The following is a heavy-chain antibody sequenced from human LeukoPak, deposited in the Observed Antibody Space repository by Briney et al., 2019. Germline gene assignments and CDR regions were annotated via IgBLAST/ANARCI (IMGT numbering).Heavy chain of an antibody. V-gene: IGHV1-18*01. D-gene: IGHD4-17*01. Sequence: ASVNVSCKASGYTFTSYGISWVRQAPGQGLEWMGWISAYNGNTNYAQKLQGRVTMTTDTSTSTAYMELRSLRSDDTAVYYCARVRKTTVITLFDYWGQGTLVTVSS. CDR2: ISAYNGNT. CDR1: GYTFTSYG. CDR3: ARVRKTTVITLFDY. J-gene: IGHJ4*02.